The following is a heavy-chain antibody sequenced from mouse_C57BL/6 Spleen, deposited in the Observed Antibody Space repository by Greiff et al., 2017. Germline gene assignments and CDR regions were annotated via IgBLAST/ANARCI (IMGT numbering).Heavy chain of an antibody. V-gene: IGHV5-12*01. CDR3: ARAYYSTPFAY. Sequence: DVHLVESGGGLVQPGGSLKLSCAASGFTFSDYYMYWVRQTPEKRLEWVAYISNGGGSTYYPDNGKGRFYISRDNAKNTLYLQIRRLKSEDKAMYYCARAYYSTPFAYWGQGTLVTVSA. CDR2: ISNGGGST. D-gene: IGHD2-5*01. J-gene: IGHJ3*01. CDR1: GFTFSDYY.